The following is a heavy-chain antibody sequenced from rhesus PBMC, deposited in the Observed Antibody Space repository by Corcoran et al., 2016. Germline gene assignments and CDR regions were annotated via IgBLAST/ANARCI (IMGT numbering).Heavy chain of an antibody. Sequence: EVQLVESGGALAQPGGSLRLSCAASGFTFDDYDMSWVRQPPGKGLEGVSRISWNSDTIYYADSVKGRFTISRDNAKNSLFLQMDRLRAEDTAVYYCTRGGSGSWSHFDYWGQGVLVTVSS. V-gene: IGHV3-134*01. D-gene: IGHD6-25*01. CDR3: TRGGSGSWSHFDY. CDR2: ISWNSDTI. J-gene: IGHJ4*01. CDR1: GFTFDDYD.